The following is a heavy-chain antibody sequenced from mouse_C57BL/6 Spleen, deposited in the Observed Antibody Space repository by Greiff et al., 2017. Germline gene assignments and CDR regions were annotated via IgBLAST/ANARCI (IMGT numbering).Heavy chain of an antibody. D-gene: IGHD3-2*02. V-gene: IGHV1-53*01. Sequence: VQLQQSGTELVKPGASVKLSCKASGYTFTSYWMHWVKQRPGQGLEWIGNINPSNGGTNYNEKFRSKATLTVDKSSSTAYMQLSSLTSEDSAVYYCARRAAQAGYFDCWGQGTTLTVSS. CDR3: ARRAAQAGYFDC. J-gene: IGHJ2*01. CDR1: GYTFTSYW. CDR2: INPSNGGT.